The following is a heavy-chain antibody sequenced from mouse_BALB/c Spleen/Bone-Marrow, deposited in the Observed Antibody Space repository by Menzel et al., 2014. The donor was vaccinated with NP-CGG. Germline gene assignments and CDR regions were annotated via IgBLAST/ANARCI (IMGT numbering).Heavy chain of an antibody. J-gene: IGHJ3*01. D-gene: IGHD3-2*01. V-gene: IGHV5-12-2*01. Sequence: LQQSGGGLVQPGGSLKLSCAASGFTFSSYTMSWIRQTPEKRLEWVAYISDGGGRAYYPDTVKGRFTISRDNAKNTLYLQMSSLKSEDTAMYYCARQLDSSVYLIDSGGQG. CDR1: GFTFSSYT. CDR2: ISDGGGRA. CDR3: ARQLDSSVYLIDS.